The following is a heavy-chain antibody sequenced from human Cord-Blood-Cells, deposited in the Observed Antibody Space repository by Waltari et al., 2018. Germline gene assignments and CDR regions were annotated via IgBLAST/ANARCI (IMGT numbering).Heavy chain of an antibody. Sequence: EVQLVESGGGLVTPGGSLRLSSAAPGFTFSNAWMSWVRQPPGTGLDGVGRIKSKTDGGTTDYAAPVKGRFTISRDDSKNTLYLQMNSLKTEDTAVYYCTTEGGGYCSSTSCYDAFDIWGQGTMVTVSS. CDR3: TTEGGGYCSSTSCYDAFDI. CDR1: GFTFSNAW. J-gene: IGHJ3*02. D-gene: IGHD2-2*01. CDR2: IKSKTDGGTT. V-gene: IGHV3-15*01.